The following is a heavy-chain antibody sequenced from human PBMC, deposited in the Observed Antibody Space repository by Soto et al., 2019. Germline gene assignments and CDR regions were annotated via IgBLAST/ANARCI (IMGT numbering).Heavy chain of an antibody. CDR1: GGSISRYY. J-gene: IGHJ4*02. V-gene: IGHV4-59*01. CDR3: ARNYDFWSGPHVSYDF. Sequence: SETLSLTCTVSGGSISRYYWSWIRQPPGKGLEWIGYIYYSGSTNYNPSLKSRVTISVDTSKNQFSLKLSSVTAADTAVYYCARNYDFWSGPHVSYDFWGQGTLVTVSS. CDR2: IYYSGST. D-gene: IGHD3-3*01.